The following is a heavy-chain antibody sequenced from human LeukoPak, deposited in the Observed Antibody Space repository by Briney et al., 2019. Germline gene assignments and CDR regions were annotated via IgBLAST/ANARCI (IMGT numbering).Heavy chain of an antibody. CDR2: ISGSGGST. CDR3: AKDRGIVVVPAAIYYY. J-gene: IGHJ4*02. V-gene: IGHV3-23*01. CDR1: GFTFSSYA. D-gene: IGHD2-2*02. Sequence: GGSLRLSCAASGFTFSSYAMSWVRQAPGKGLEWVSAISGSGGSTYYADSVEGRFTISRDNSKNTLYLQMNSLRAEDTAVYYCAKDRGIVVVPAAIYYYWGQGTLVTVSS.